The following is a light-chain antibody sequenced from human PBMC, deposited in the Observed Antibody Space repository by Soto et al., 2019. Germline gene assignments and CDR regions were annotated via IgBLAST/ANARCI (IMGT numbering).Light chain of an antibody. CDR1: SSDIGGYNY. V-gene: IGLV2-14*01. Sequence: QSALTQPASVSGSPGQSITISCTGNSSDIGGYNYVSWYQQHPGKAPKLIIYEVTNRPSGVSNRFSGSKSGNTASLTISGLQAEDEADYYCNSYTSSSTLVFGGGTKLTVL. J-gene: IGLJ3*02. CDR3: NSYTSSSTLV. CDR2: EVT.